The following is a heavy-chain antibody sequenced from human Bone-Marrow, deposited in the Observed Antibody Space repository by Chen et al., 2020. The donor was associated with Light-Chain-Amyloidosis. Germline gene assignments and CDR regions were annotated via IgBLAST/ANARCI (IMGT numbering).Heavy chain of an antibody. D-gene: IGHD5-12*01. CDR3: ARRRDGYNFYY. Sequence: EVQLEQSGPEVKKPGESLKISCKGSGYTFPNYWIGWVRQMPGKGLEWLGVIYPDDSDARYSPSFEGQVTISADQSITTAYRQWRGRKASDTAMYYCARRRDGYNFYYWGQGTLVTVSS. CDR2: IYPDDSDA. CDR1: GYTFPNYW. V-gene: IGHV5-51*01. J-gene: IGHJ4*02.